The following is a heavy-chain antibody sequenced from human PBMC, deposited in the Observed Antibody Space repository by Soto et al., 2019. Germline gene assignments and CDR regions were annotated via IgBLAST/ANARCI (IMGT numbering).Heavy chain of an antibody. V-gene: IGHV1-69*12. Sequence: QVQLVQSGAEVKKPGSSVKVSCKASGGTFSSYAISWVRQAPGQGLQWMGGIIPSFGTANYAQKFQGRVTITAADSTRSADMDLISLSSEDTAVHYCARGRFRSVAAPLVPFPSWGQGPLVTVSS. D-gene: IGHD2-15*01. CDR1: GGTFSSYA. J-gene: IGHJ5*02. CDR3: ARGRFRSVAAPLVPFPS. CDR2: IIPSFGTA.